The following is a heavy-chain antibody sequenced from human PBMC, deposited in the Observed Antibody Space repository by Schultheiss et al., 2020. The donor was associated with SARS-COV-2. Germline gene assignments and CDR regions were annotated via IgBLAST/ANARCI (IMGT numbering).Heavy chain of an antibody. J-gene: IGHJ4*02. CDR1: GFTFSNYG. D-gene: IGHD1-26*01. CDR3: ARASQWELLSQADY. CDR2: ISSSSSTI. Sequence: GGSLRLSCAASGFTFSNYGMHWVRQAPGKGLEWVSYISSSSSTIYYADSVKGRFTISRDNAKNSLYLQMNSLRDEVTAVYYCARASQWELLSQADYWGQGTLVTVSS. V-gene: IGHV3-48*02.